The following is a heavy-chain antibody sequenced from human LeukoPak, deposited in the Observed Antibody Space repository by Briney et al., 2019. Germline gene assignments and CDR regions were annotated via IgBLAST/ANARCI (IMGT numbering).Heavy chain of an antibody. J-gene: IGHJ4*02. Sequence: GESLKISCEGSGYTFTRYYITWVRQMPGKGLEWMGRIDPNDSHVNYNPSFQGHVTISADKSISTVYLQLISLKASDTAMYYCARQRRSSGWPNDYWGQGTLVTVSS. D-gene: IGHD6-25*01. CDR1: GYTFTRYY. CDR3: ARQRRSSGWPNDY. V-gene: IGHV5-10-1*01. CDR2: IDPNDSHV.